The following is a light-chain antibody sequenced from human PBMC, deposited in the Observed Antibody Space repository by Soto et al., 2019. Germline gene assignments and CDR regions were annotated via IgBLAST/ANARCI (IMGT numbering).Light chain of an antibody. CDR3: QTWGAGIRV. CDR2: LNSDGSH. V-gene: IGLV4-69*02. Sequence: QLVLTQSPSASASLGASVKLTCTLSSGHSNNAIAWHQQQPEKGPRYLMKLNSDGSHNKGDGIPDRFSASRSGAERYLTISSLQPEDEADYFCQTWGAGIRVFGGGTKLTVL. J-gene: IGLJ2*01. CDR1: SGHSNNA.